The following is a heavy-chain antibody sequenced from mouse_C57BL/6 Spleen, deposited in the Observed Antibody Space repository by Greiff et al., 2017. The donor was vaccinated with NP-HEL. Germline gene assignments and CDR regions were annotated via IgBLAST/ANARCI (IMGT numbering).Heavy chain of an antibody. CDR3: ARKGPYGYGRYFDY. V-gene: IGHV1-82*01. CDR1: GYAFSSSW. Sequence: QVQLQQSGPELVKPGALVKISCKASGYAFSSSWMNWVKQRPGKGLEWIGRIYPGDGDTNYNGKFKGKATLTADKSSSTAYMQLSSLTSEDSAVYFCARKGPYGYGRYFDYWGQGTTLTVSS. D-gene: IGHD2-2*01. J-gene: IGHJ2*01. CDR2: IYPGDGDT.